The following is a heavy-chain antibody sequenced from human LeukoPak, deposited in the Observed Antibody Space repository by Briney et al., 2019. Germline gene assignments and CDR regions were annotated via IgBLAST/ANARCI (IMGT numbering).Heavy chain of an antibody. Sequence: GGSLRLSCAASGFTFSSYAMSWVRQAPGKGLEWVSAISGSGGSTYYADSVKGRFTISRDNSKNTLYLQMNSLRAEDTAVYYCANLSGKPDDPSYYGMDVWGQGTTVTVSS. CDR1: GFTFSSYA. D-gene: IGHD1-1*01. CDR2: ISGSGGST. J-gene: IGHJ6*02. V-gene: IGHV3-23*01. CDR3: ANLSGKPDDPSYYGMDV.